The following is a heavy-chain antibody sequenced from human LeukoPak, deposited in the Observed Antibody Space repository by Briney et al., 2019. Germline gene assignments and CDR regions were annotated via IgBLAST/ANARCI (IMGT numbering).Heavy chain of an antibody. Sequence: GGSLRLSCVGSGFTFRSHAMSWVRQAPEKGLEFLSGIYENGGTTYYADSVKGRFSISRDNSKNTLYLQMDSLRGEDTAVYYCAKDFRIGYSAHFDYWGQGALVTVPS. CDR3: AKDFRIGYSAHFDY. J-gene: IGHJ4*02. V-gene: IGHV3-23*01. D-gene: IGHD2-21*01. CDR2: IYENGGTT. CDR1: GFTFRSHA.